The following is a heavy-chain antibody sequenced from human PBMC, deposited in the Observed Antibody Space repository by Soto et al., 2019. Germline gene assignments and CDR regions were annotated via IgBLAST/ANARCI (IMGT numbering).Heavy chain of an antibody. CDR1: GFTFSSYA. D-gene: IGHD1-26*01. Sequence: EVQLLESGGGLVQHGGSLRLSCAASGFTFSSYAMSWVRQAPGKGLEWVSAISGSGGSTYYADAVKGRCTISRDNSTNTLYLQMNSLRAEDTAVYYCAKEEVGAKGGLDYWGQGTLVTVSS. V-gene: IGHV3-23*01. CDR3: AKEEVGAKGGLDY. CDR2: ISGSGGST. J-gene: IGHJ4*02.